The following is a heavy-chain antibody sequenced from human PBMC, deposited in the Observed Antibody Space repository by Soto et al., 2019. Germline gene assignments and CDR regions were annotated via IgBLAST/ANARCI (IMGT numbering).Heavy chain of an antibody. J-gene: IGHJ4*02. D-gene: IGHD2-21*02. CDR2: ISYNGRT. CDR3: ARDPCGSDCYSGLDY. Sequence: PXVTLSLTCNVSAGSITGDSYYWTWIRQPPGKGLEWLGYISYNGRTNYNPSLKSRVTISVDTSRKQFILRLTSVTAADTAIYYCARDPCGSDCYSGLDYWGQGSLVTVSS. V-gene: IGHV4-61*01. CDR1: AGSITGDSYY.